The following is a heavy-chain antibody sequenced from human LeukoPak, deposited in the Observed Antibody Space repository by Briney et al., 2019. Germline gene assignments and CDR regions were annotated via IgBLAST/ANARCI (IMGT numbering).Heavy chain of an antibody. J-gene: IGHJ6*03. CDR1: GGSISSYY. CDR2: IYYSGST. CDR3: ARAPPYNWNYLKYYYYMDV. V-gene: IGHV4-59*01. D-gene: IGHD1-7*01. Sequence: SETLSLTCTVSGGSISSYYWSWIRQPPGKGLEWIGYIYYSGSTNNNPSLKSRVTISVDTTKNQFSLKLSSVTAADTAVYYCARAPPYNWNYLKYYYYMDVWGKGTTVTVSS.